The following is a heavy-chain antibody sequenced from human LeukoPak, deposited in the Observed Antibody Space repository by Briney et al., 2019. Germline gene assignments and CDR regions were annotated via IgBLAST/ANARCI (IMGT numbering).Heavy chain of an antibody. Sequence: PGGSLRLSCAASGFTFDDYAMHWVRQAPGKGLEWVSGISWNSGSIGYADSVKGRFTISRDNAKNSLYLQMNSLRAEDTALYYCAKGTTYLLYSNSFDYWGQGTLVTVSS. CDR2: ISWNSGSI. V-gene: IGHV3-9*01. D-gene: IGHD3-3*01. J-gene: IGHJ4*02. CDR1: GFTFDDYA. CDR3: AKGTTYLLYSNSFDY.